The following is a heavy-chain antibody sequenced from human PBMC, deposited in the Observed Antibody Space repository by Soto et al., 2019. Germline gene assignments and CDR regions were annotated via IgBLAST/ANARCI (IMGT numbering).Heavy chain of an antibody. CDR1: GFTFSSYA. D-gene: IGHD2-15*01. Sequence: GGSLRLFCAASGFTFSSYAMSWVRQAPGKGLEWVSAISGSGGSTYYADSVKGRFTISRDNSKNTLYLQMNSLRAEDTAVYYCAKWGYCSGGSCSTGGYYYYYYMDVWGKGTTVTVSS. CDR2: ISGSGGST. CDR3: AKWGYCSGGSCSTGGYYYYYYMDV. J-gene: IGHJ6*03. V-gene: IGHV3-23*01.